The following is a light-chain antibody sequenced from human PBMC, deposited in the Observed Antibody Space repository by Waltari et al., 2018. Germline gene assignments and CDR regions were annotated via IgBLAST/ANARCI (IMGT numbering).Light chain of an antibody. CDR1: QSVSRS. J-gene: IGKJ1*01. CDR3: QHYVRLPAT. Sequence: CRASQSVSRSLAWYQQKPGQAPRLLIYGSSSRATGIPDRFIGSGSGTDFSLTINRLEPEDFAVYYCQHYVRLPATFGQGTKVDIK. V-gene: IGKV3-20*01. CDR2: GSS.